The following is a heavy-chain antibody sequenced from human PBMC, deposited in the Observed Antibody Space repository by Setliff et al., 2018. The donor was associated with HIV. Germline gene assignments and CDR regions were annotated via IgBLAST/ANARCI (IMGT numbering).Heavy chain of an antibody. D-gene: IGHD6-6*01. V-gene: IGHV1-46*01. CDR1: GYTFTGYY. Sequence: AASVKVSCKASGYTFTGYYMHWVRQAPGQGLEWMGIINPSSGSTTYAQKFQGRVTMTRDTSTSTVYMELSSLRSEDTAVYYCARDPAPSSSASYFQHWGQGTPVTVSS. CDR2: INPSSGST. J-gene: IGHJ1*01. CDR3: ARDPAPSSSASYFQH.